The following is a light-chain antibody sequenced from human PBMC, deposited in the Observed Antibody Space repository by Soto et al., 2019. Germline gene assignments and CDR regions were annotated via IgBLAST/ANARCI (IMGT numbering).Light chain of an antibody. CDR1: QSVTSN. CDR3: QQYNKWPLYT. V-gene: IGKV3-15*01. J-gene: IGKJ2*01. CDR2: GTS. Sequence: EIVMTQSPATLSVSPGERATLSCRASQSVTSNLAWYQQKPGQAPRLLIYGTSTRATGIPARFSGSGSGTEFTLTISSLQSEDIAIYYCQQYNKWPLYTFGQRTKLEIK.